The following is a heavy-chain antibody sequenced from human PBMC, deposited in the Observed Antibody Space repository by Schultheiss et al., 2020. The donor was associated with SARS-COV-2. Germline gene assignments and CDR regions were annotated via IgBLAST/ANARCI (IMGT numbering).Heavy chain of an antibody. J-gene: IGHJ4*02. CDR1: GYSFTSYW. CDR3: ARQGIAAAGEQEPFDY. D-gene: IGHD6-13*01. CDR2: IDPSDSYT. V-gene: IGHV5-10-1*04. Sequence: GESLKISCKGSGYSFTSYWISWVRQMPGKGLEWMGRIDPSDSYTNYSPSFQGQVTISADKSISTAYLQWSSLKASDTAMYYCARQGIAAAGEQEPFDYWGQGTLVTVSS.